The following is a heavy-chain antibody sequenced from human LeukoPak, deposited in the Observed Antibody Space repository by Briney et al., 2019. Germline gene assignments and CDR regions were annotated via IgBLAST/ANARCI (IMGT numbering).Heavy chain of an antibody. CDR3: ATRLRSFDSPFDY. D-gene: IGHD3-9*01. V-gene: IGHV3-23*01. J-gene: IGHJ4*02. CDR1: GFTFSSYA. Sequence: GGSLRLSCAASGFTFSSYAISWVRQPPGEGLGWVSLISSSGDSAYFADSVTGRFTISRDNTRNTLYLQMSSLRAEDTALYYCATRLRSFDSPFDYWGQGTLVTVSS. CDR2: ISSSGDSA.